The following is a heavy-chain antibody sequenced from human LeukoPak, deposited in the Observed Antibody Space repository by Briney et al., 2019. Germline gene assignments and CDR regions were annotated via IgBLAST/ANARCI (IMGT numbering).Heavy chain of an antibody. CDR3: ARAPPISEYSIYYFDY. CDR1: GFSFSDHW. CDR2: ISSSSSYI. V-gene: IGHV3-21*01. J-gene: IGHJ4*02. D-gene: IGHD6-6*01. Sequence: GGSLRLSCVASGFSFSDHWMNWVRQAPGKGLEWVSSISSSSSYIYYADSVKGRFTISRDNAKNSLYLQMNSLRAEDTAVYYCARAPPISEYSIYYFDYWGQGTLVTVSS.